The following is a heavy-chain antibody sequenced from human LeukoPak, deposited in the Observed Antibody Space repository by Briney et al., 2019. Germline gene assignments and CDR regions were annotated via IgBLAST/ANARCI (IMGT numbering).Heavy chain of an antibody. D-gene: IGHD2-2*01. CDR2: IGSSGSPI. J-gene: IGHJ6*01. Sequence: GGSLRLSCAASGFTFNDYYMSWIRQAPGKGLEWVSYIGSSGSPIFYADSVKGRFTISRDNAKNSLYLQMNSLRAEDTAVYYCARGEYCSSTSCPGGGYMDVWGQGITVTVSS. CDR3: ARGEYCSSTSCPGGGYMDV. CDR1: GFTFNDYY. V-gene: IGHV3-11*01.